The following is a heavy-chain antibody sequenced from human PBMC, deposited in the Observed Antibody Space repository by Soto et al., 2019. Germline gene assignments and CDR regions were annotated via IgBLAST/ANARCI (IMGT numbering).Heavy chain of an antibody. D-gene: IGHD3-10*01. CDR1: GYTFTSYY. V-gene: IGHV1-46*01. J-gene: IGHJ4*02. CDR2: INPSGGST. CDR3: ARGGQNVLLWFGEARVDY. Sequence: GASVKVSCKASGYTFTSYYMHWVRQAPGQGLEWMGIINPSGGSTSYAQKFQGRVTMTRDTSTSTVYMELSSLRSEDTAVYYCARGGQNVLLWFGEARVDYWGQGTLVPVS.